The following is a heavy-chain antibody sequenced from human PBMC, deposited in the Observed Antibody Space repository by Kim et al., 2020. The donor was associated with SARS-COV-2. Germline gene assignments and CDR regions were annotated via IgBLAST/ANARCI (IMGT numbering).Heavy chain of an antibody. J-gene: IGHJ4*02. CDR2: TYYKSKWFN. Sequence: SQTLSLTCAISGDFVSTNAAGWNWIRQSPSRGLEWLGRTYYKSKWFNDYAVPVKTRITIKPDTSKNHFPLQLDFVTPEDTAVYYCAREPLGPPSRYEYWGQGILVTVSS. CDR1: GDFVSTNAAG. V-gene: IGHV6-1*01. CDR3: AREPLGPPSRYEY. D-gene: IGHD7-27*01.